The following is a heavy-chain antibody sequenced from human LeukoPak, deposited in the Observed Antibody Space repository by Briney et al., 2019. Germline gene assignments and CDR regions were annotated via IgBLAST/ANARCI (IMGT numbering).Heavy chain of an antibody. Sequence: SETLSLTCTVYGGSFSDYYWGWIRQPPGKGLEWIGYIFSRGNTNYNPSLQSRVTMSVDTSKSQFSLKLSSVTAADTAVYYCARVGDTSSYYYFLDFWGQGTLVTVSS. J-gene: IGHJ4*02. CDR2: IFSRGNT. CDR3: ARVGDTSSYYYFLDF. D-gene: IGHD3-22*01. CDR1: GGSFSDYY. V-gene: IGHV4-4*08.